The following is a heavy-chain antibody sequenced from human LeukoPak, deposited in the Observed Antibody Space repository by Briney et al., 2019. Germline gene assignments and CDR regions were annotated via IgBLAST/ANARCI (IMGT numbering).Heavy chain of an antibody. D-gene: IGHD4-23*01. J-gene: IGHJ3*02. Sequence: PGGSLRLSCATSGFTFSSFSMNWVRQAPGKGLEWVSYIRGGSSDIHYADSVKGRFTISRDNAKNSLYLQMNSLRAEDTAVYYCARDGAPHRLDYGGLDAFDIWGQGTMVTVSS. CDR1: GFTFSSFS. V-gene: IGHV3-21*05. CDR2: IRGGSSDI. CDR3: ARDGAPHRLDYGGLDAFDI.